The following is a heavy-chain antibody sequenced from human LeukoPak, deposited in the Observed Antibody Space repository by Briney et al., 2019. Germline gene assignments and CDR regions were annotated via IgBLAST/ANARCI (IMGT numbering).Heavy chain of an antibody. CDR1: TFTFNNYG. CDR2: IRYDGSNE. CDR3: AKDHGYNYGPGY. Sequence: GGSLRLSCAASTFTFNNYGMHWVRQAPGKGLEWVAFIRYDGSNEYYADSVKGRFTISRDNSKSTLSLQMNSLRGEDTAIYYCAKDHGYNYGPGYWGQGTLVTVSS. J-gene: IGHJ4*02. V-gene: IGHV3-30*02. D-gene: IGHD5-18*01.